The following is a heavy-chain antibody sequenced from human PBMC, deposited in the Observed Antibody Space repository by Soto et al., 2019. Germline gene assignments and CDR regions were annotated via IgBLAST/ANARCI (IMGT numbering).Heavy chain of an antibody. J-gene: IGHJ4*02. CDR3: VYWVSAQFDF. CDR1: GFAFGDRP. Sequence: VGSLRLSCAASGFAFGDRPMTWVRQAPGKALEWVSTINENGANTHYPDPVKGRFTISRDNSQNTVDLQMNSLRADDTALYYCVYWVSAQFDFWGRGTLVTVSS. D-gene: IGHD2-8*01. V-gene: IGHV3-23*01. CDR2: INENGANT.